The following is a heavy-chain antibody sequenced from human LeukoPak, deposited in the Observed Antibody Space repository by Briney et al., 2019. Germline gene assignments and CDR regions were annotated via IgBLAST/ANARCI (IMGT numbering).Heavy chain of an antibody. CDR1: GGSISSTSYY. J-gene: IGHJ4*02. D-gene: IGHD2-8*01. V-gene: IGHV4-39*01. Sequence: SETLSLTCTVSGGSISSTSYYWGWIRQPPGKGLEWIGSIYYSGSTYYNPSLKSRVTISVDTSRNQFSLKLSSVTAADTAVYYCARGLLMGYTFSYFDYGGQGTLVTVSS. CDR3: ARGLLMGYTFSYFDY. CDR2: IYYSGST.